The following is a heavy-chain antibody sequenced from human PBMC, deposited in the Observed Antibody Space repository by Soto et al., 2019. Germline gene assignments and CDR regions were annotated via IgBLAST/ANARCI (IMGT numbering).Heavy chain of an antibody. CDR1: GFTFSSYA. J-gene: IGHJ4*02. V-gene: IGHV3-23*01. CDR3: AKRRLDIVATKGQFYFDY. D-gene: IGHD5-12*01. Sequence: EVQLLESGGGLVQPGGSLRLSCAASGFTFSSYAMSWVRQAPGKGLEWVSAISGSGGSTYYADSVKGRFTISRDNSKNTLYLQMNSLRAEDTAVYYCAKRRLDIVATKGQFYFDYWGQGTLVTVSS. CDR2: ISGSGGST.